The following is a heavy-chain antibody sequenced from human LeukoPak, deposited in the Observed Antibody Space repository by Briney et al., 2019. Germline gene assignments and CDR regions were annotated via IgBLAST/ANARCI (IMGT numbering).Heavy chain of an antibody. CDR3: AREYCSGGSCYPNWFDP. CDR1: GGTFSSYA. D-gene: IGHD2-15*01. Sequence: SVKVSCKASGGTFSSYAISWVRQAPGQGLEWMGRIIPIFGTANYAQKFRGRVTITTDESTSTAYMELSSLRSEDTAVYYCAREYCSGGSCYPNWFDPWGQGTLVTVSS. CDR2: IIPIFGTA. J-gene: IGHJ5*02. V-gene: IGHV1-69*05.